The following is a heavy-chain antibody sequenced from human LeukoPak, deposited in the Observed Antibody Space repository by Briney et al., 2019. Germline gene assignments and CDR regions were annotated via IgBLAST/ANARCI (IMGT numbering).Heavy chain of an antibody. D-gene: IGHD6-19*01. CDR1: GFTFSSYA. Sequence: GGSLRLSCAASGFTFSSYAMHWVRQAPGKGLEYVSAISSNGGSTYYANSVKGRFTISRDNSKNTLYLQMGSLRAEDMAVYYCANWHSSGWYGNWFDPWGQGTLVTVSS. J-gene: IGHJ5*02. CDR3: ANWHSSGWYGNWFDP. CDR2: ISSNGGST. V-gene: IGHV3-64*01.